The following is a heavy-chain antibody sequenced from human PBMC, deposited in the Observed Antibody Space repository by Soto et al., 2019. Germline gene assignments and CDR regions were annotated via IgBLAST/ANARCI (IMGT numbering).Heavy chain of an antibody. CDR2: ISTTSDYT. D-gene: IGHD6-13*01. CDR3: ASDRDLTSSWSFDY. V-gene: IGHV3-11*06. CDR1: GFTFSDYY. Sequence: PGGSLRLSCAASGFTFSDYYMTWIRQAPGEGLEWVSYISTTSDYTNYADSVKGRFTISRDNAKNSLYLQMNSLRAEDTAVYYCASDRDLTSSWSFDYWGQGTLVTVSS. J-gene: IGHJ4*02.